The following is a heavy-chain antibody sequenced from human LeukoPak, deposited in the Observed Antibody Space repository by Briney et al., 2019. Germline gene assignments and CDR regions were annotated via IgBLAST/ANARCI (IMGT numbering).Heavy chain of an antibody. D-gene: IGHD2-15*01. CDR2: IIPILGIA. V-gene: IGHV1-69*04. CDR1: GGTFSSYA. Sequence: ASVKVSCKASGGTFSSYAISWVRQAPGQGLEWMGRIIPILGIANYAQKFQGRVTITADKSTGTAYMELSSLRSEDTAVYYCAREAAGHRGDYWGQGTLVTVSS. CDR3: AREAAGHRGDY. J-gene: IGHJ4*02.